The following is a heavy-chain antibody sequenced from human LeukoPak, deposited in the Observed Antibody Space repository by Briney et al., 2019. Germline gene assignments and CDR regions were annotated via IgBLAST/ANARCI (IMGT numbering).Heavy chain of an antibody. CDR1: GFTFSSYA. V-gene: IGHV3-23*01. CDR2: ISGSGGST. D-gene: IGHD6-13*01. J-gene: IGHJ3*02. CDR3: AKEGSSWYLGDAFDI. Sequence: GGSLRLSCAASGFTFSSYAMSWVRQAPGKGLEGVSAISGSGGSTYYADSVKGRFTSSRENSENTLYLQMNSLRAEDTAVYYCAKEGSSWYLGDAFDIWGQGTMVTVSS.